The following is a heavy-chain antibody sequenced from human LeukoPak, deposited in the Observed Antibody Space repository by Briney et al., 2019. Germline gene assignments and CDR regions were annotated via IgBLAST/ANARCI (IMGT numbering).Heavy chain of an antibody. Sequence: GGSLRLSCAAPGFTFSSYAMSWVRQAPGKGLEWVSAISGSGDSTYYADSVKGRFTISRDNSKNTLYLQMNSLRAEDTAVYYCAKDQGGGGSYPPDAFDIWGQGTMVTVSS. CDR1: GFTFSSYA. CDR3: AKDQGGGGSYPPDAFDI. J-gene: IGHJ3*02. D-gene: IGHD1-26*01. V-gene: IGHV3-23*01. CDR2: ISGSGDST.